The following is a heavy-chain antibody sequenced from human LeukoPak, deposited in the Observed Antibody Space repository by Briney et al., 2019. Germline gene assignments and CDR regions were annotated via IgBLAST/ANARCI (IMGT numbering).Heavy chain of an antibody. CDR3: AREGVSSGWYCIFDY. CDR1: GFTFSSYG. J-gene: IGHJ4*02. D-gene: IGHD6-19*01. CDR2: ISYDGSNK. Sequence: PGRSLRLSCAASGFTFSSYGMHWVRQAPGKGLEWVAVISYDGSNKYYADSVKGRFTISRDNSKNTLYLQMNSLRAEDTAVYYCAREGVSSGWYCIFDYWGQGTLVTVSS. V-gene: IGHV3-30*03.